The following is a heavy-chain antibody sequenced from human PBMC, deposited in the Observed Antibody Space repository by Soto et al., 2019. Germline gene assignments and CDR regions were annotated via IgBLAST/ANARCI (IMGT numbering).Heavy chain of an antibody. CDR3: VRVTMVIRDSDHFGVDV. Sequence: SETLFLTCLVSGFPISSPYSWGWIRQPPGKGLEWIGSISHTGTTSYSPSLTSRVSISVDTSKNQVSLKLTSVTAADTAVYFCVRVTMVIRDSDHFGVDVWGHGTTVTVSS. CDR1: GFPISSPYS. D-gene: IGHD4-17*01. J-gene: IGHJ6*02. CDR2: ISHTGTT. V-gene: IGHV4-38-2*02.